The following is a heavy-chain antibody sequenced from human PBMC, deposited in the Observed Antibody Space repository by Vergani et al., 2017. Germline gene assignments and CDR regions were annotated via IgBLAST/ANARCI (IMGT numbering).Heavy chain of an antibody. CDR3: ARVRYYGSGSYPNWFDP. J-gene: IGHJ5*02. CDR2: IYYSGST. Sequence: QLQLQESGPGLVKPSETLSLTCPVSGGSISSSSYYWGWIRQPPGKGLEWIGSIYYSGSTYYNPSLKSRVTIAVDPSKNQFSLKLSSVTAADTAVYYCARVRYYGSGSYPNWFDPWGQGTLVTVSS. V-gene: IGHV4-39*07. CDR1: GGSISSSSYY. D-gene: IGHD3-10*01.